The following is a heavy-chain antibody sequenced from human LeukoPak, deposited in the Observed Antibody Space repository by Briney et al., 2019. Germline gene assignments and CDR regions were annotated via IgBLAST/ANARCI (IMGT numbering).Heavy chain of an antibody. V-gene: IGHV4-34*01. J-gene: IGHJ5*02. D-gene: IGHD3-10*01. Sequence: SETLSLTCAVYGGSFSGYYWSWIRQPPGQGLEWIGKINHSGSTNYNPSLKSRVTISVDTSKNQFSLKLSSVTAADTAVYYCARGGYYGSGNDFRFDPWGQGTLVTVSS. CDR2: INHSGST. CDR3: ARGGYYGSGNDFRFDP. CDR1: GGSFSGYY.